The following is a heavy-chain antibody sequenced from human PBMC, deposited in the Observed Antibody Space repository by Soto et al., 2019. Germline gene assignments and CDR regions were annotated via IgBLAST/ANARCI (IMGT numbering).Heavy chain of an antibody. Sequence: ASVKVSCKASGYTFTGYYMHWVRQAPGQGLEWMGWINPNSGGTNYAQKFQGWVTMTRDTSISTAYMEMSRLRSDDTAVYYCARDPGLEYSSSSEYYFDYWGQGPLVTVSS. CDR1: GYTFTGYY. CDR3: ARDPGLEYSSSSEYYFDY. J-gene: IGHJ4*02. D-gene: IGHD6-6*01. CDR2: INPNSGGT. V-gene: IGHV1-2*04.